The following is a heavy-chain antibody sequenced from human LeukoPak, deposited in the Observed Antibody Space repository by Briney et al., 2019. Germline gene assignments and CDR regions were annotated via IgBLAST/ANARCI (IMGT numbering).Heavy chain of an antibody. CDR2: IQEGSDK. V-gene: IGHV3-7*05. J-gene: IGHJ3*02. CDR3: ARCFDI. Sequence: GGALRLSCAASGFTFSGFDMSWVRQAPGKGLEWMANIQEGSDKYYVDTVKGRFTISRDNAKNSLYLQMNSLRAEDTAVYYCARCFDIWGQGTMVTVSS. CDR1: GFTFSGFD.